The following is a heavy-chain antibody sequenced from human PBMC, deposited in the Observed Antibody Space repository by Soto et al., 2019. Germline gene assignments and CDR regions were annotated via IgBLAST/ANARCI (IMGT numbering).Heavy chain of an antibody. Sequence: SDTLSLTCAVSGGYIRSTNWWLWVGQPPGEGLQWIGEIYHSGSTSYNPSLKSRVTISVDKSKNQFSLNLRSVTAADKAVYYCARGSGGYSFGYWGQGTMVTVSS. CDR1: GGYIRSTNW. CDR2: IYHSGST. D-gene: IGHD1-26*01. J-gene: IGHJ4*02. V-gene: IGHV4-4*02. CDR3: ARGSGGYSFGY.